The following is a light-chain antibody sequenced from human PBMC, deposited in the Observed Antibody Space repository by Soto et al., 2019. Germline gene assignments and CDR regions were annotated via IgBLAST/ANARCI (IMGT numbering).Light chain of an antibody. J-gene: IGLJ1*01. CDR3: SSYSGSSNV. CDR2: EGN. CDR1: SSDVGNYNL. Sequence: QSVLTQPASVSGSPGQSITVFCTGTSSDVGNYNLVSWYQHHPGEAPQLIVYEGNKRPSGVSNRFSGFKSGNTASLTVSGLKAEDEADYYCSSYSGSSNVVGTGTKVTVL. V-gene: IGLV2-14*02.